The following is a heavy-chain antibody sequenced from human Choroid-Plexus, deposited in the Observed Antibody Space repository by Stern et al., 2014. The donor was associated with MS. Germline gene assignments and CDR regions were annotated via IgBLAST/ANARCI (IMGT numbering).Heavy chain of an antibody. V-gene: IGHV3-30*18. Sequence: DQLVESEGGVVQPGRPLRLSCVASGFTLGSCAMHWVRQAPGKGLEWVAGVSYDGSNKYYADSVKGRFTISGDNSQNTLYMQMSSLRPEDTAVYYCAKDRQYLTYFFDHWGQGSLVTVSS. D-gene: IGHD2/OR15-2a*01. J-gene: IGHJ5*02. CDR2: VSYDGSNK. CDR1: GFTLGSCA. CDR3: AKDRQYLTYFFDH.